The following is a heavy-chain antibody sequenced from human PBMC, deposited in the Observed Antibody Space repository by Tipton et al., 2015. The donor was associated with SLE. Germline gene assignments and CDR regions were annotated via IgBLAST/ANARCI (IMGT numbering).Heavy chain of an antibody. J-gene: IGHJ4*02. CDR3: ARDGIAVSGRGYFDC. CDR1: GYSIRNSAW. D-gene: IGHD6-19*01. V-gene: IGHV4-4*02. CDR2: VYHGGSA. Sequence: TLSLTCLVSGYSIRNSAWWSWVRQPPGKGLEYIGEVYHGGSANYNPSLKGRVTLSVVESNNTFSLKLNSVTAADMAVYYCARDGIAVSGRGYFDCWGQGILVTVSS.